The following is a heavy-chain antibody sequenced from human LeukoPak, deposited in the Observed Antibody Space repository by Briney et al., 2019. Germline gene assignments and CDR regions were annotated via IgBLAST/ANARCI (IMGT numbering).Heavy chain of an antibody. CDR1: GFTFSNYA. J-gene: IGHJ4*02. CDR3: ANRQAAALDY. Sequence: AGGSLRLSCAASGFTFSNYAMSWVRQAPGKGLEWVSSIRGSGGTTNYADSVKGRFTISRDNSKNTLNLQMNSLRAEDTAVYYCANRQAAALDYWGQGTLVTVSS. CDR2: IRGSGGTT. D-gene: IGHD6-13*01. V-gene: IGHV3-23*01.